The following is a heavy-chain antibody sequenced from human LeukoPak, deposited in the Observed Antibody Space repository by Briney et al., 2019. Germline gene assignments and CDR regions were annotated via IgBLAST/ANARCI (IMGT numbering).Heavy chain of an antibody. J-gene: IGHJ4*02. D-gene: IGHD3-10*01. Sequence: GGSLRLSCAASGFTFDDYAMHWVRQAPGKGLEWVSGISWNSGSIGYADSVRGRFTISRDNAKNSLYLQMNSLRAEDTALYYCAANSGSIDYWGQGTLVTVSS. CDR1: GFTFDDYA. V-gene: IGHV3-9*01. CDR3: AANSGSIDY. CDR2: ISWNSGSI.